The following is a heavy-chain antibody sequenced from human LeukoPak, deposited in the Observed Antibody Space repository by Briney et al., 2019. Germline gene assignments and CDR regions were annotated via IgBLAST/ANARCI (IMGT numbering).Heavy chain of an antibody. D-gene: IGHD3-22*01. V-gene: IGHV4-34*01. J-gene: IGHJ5*02. CDR3: ARDGSEPHYYDSSGYYFSWFDP. CDR1: GGSFSGYY. CDR2: INHSGST. Sequence: SETLSLTCAVYGGSFSGYYWSWIRQPPGKGLEWIGEINHSGSTNYNPSLKSRVTISVDTSKNQFSLKLSSVTAADTAVYYCARDGSEPHYYDSSGYYFSWFDPWGQGTLVTVSS.